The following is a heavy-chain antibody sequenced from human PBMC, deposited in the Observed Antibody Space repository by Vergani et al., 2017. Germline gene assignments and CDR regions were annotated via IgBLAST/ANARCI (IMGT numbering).Heavy chain of an antibody. Sequence: QVQLQESGPGLVKPSETLSLTCTVAGGSISSYYWSWIRQPPGKGLEWIGYIYYSGSTNYNPSLKSRVTISVDTSKNQFSLKLSSVTAADTAVYYCARVGAFPGIVGGDGIFDYWGQGTLVTVSS. CDR3: ARVGAFPGIVGGDGIFDY. CDR2: IYYSGST. J-gene: IGHJ4*02. D-gene: IGHD1-26*01. CDR1: GGSISSYY. V-gene: IGHV4-59*01.